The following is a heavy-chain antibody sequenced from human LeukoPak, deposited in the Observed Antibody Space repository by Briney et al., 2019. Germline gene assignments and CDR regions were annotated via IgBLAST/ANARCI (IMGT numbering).Heavy chain of an antibody. CDR2: INHSGST. V-gene: IGHV4-34*01. Sequence: SETLSLTGAVYGGSFSGYYWSWIRQPPGKGLEWIGEINHSGSTNYNPSLKSRVTISVDTSKNQFSLKLSSVTAADTAVYYCARDPRYVVRGRFDYWGQGTLVTVSS. J-gene: IGHJ4*02. CDR1: GGSFSGYY. CDR3: ARDPRYVVRGRFDY. D-gene: IGHD3-10*01.